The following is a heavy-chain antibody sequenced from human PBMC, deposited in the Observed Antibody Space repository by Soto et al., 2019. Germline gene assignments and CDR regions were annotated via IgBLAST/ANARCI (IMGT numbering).Heavy chain of an antibody. V-gene: IGHV1-2*02. CDR3: ARRFLETRDWFDP. CDR2: INPNSGGT. D-gene: IGHD3-3*01. Sequence: QVQLVQSGAEVKKPGASVKVSCKSSGYSFTGYYIHWVRQAPGQGLEWMGWINPNSGGTNPAQKLQGRVTMTRDTSIITAYMELSSLRSDDTAVYYCARRFLETRDWFDPWGQGTLVTVSS. CDR1: GYSFTGYY. J-gene: IGHJ5*02.